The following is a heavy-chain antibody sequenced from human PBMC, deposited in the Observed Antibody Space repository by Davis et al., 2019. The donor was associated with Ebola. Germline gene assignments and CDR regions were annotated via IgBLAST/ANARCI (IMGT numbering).Heavy chain of an antibody. Sequence: PGGSLRLSCAASGFTVSSNYMNWVRQAPGKGLEWVSYISSSGSTIYYADSVKGRFTISRDNAKNSLYLQMNSLRVEDTAVYYCAREADAFDYWGQGTLVTVSS. V-gene: IGHV3-48*04. CDR1: GFTVSSNY. D-gene: IGHD2-8*01. CDR2: ISSSGSTI. J-gene: IGHJ4*02. CDR3: AREADAFDY.